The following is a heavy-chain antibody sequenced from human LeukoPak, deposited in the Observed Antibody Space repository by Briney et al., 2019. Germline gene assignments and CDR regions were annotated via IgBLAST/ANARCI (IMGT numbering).Heavy chain of an antibody. CDR1: GFTFSSYS. V-gene: IGHV3-23*01. CDR3: AKDGYTEWLGLYYFDY. Sequence: PGGSLRLSCAASGFTFSSYSMNWVRQAPGKGLEWVSTISGSGGRTYYADSVKGRFTISRDNSKNTLYLQMNSLRAEDTALYYCAKDGYTEWLGLYYFDYWGQGTLVTVSS. D-gene: IGHD6-19*01. J-gene: IGHJ4*02. CDR2: ISGSGGRT.